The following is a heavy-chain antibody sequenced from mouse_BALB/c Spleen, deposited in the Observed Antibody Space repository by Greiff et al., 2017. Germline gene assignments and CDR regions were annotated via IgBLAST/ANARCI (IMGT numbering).Heavy chain of an antibody. J-gene: IGHJ1*01. CDR1: GYTFTSYV. D-gene: IGHD1-1*01. Sequence: LVESGPELVKPGASVKMSCKASGYTFTSYVMHWVKQKPGQGLEWIGYINPYNDGTKYNEKFKGKATLTSDKSSSTAYMELSSLTSEDSAVYYCARMITTVVAIYWYFDVWGAGTTVTVSS. CDR2: INPYNDGT. V-gene: IGHV1-14*01. CDR3: ARMITTVVAIYWYFDV.